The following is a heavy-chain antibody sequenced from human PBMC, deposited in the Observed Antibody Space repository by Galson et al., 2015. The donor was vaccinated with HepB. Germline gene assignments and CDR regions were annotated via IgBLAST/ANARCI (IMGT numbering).Heavy chain of an antibody. D-gene: IGHD3-10*01. CDR1: GFTFSSYW. V-gene: IGHV3-74*01. Sequence: SLRLSCAASGFTFSSYWMHWVRQAPGKGLVWVSRINSDGSSTSYADSVKGRFTISRDNAKNTLYLQMNSLRAEDTAVYYCARGEYYYGSGSRSFFDYWGQGTLVTVSS. J-gene: IGHJ4*02. CDR3: ARGEYYYGSGSRSFFDY. CDR2: INSDGSST.